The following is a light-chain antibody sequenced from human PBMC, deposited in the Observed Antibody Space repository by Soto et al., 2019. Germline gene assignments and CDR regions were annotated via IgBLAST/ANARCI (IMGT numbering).Light chain of an antibody. Sequence: QLVLTQSPSASASLGASVKVTCTLSSGHSSYAIAWHQQQPEKGPRYLMKLNSDGSHSKGDGIPDRFSGSSSGAERYLTISSLQSEDEADYYCQTWATGILVFGGGTKLTVL. CDR2: LNSDGSH. J-gene: IGLJ3*02. V-gene: IGLV4-69*02. CDR3: QTWATGILV. CDR1: SGHSSYA.